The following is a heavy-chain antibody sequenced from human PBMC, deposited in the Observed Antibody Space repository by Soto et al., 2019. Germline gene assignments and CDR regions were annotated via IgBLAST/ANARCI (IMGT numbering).Heavy chain of an antibody. CDR1: GFSFGSYA. D-gene: IGHD3-22*01. CDR2: ISGSDGKT. Sequence: PGGSLRLSCVASGFSFGSYALTCVRQAPGKGLEWFSTISGSDGKTFYADAVKGRFSISRDISQSTLYLQMNSLRADDTAVYYCARTYYYDSSGYIYGMDVGGQGTTVTVSS. V-gene: IGHV3-23*01. CDR3: ARTYYYDSSGYIYGMDV. J-gene: IGHJ6*02.